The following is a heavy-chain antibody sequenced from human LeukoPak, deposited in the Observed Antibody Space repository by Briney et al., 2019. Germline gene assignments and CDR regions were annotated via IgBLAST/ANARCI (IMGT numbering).Heavy chain of an antibody. Sequence: GVSLRLSCAASGFTFSSYSMNWVRQAPGKGVEWVSYISSSSSTIYYADSVKGRFTISRDNAKNSLYLQMNSLRDEDTAVYYCAREGPYYGSGSYRGDVWGQGTTVTVSS. CDR1: GFTFSSYS. V-gene: IGHV3-48*02. D-gene: IGHD3-10*01. CDR3: AREGPYYGSGSYRGDV. CDR2: ISSSSSTI. J-gene: IGHJ6*02.